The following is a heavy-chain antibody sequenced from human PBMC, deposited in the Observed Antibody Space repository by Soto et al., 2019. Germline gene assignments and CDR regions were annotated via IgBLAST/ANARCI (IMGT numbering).Heavy chain of an antibody. D-gene: IGHD3-10*01. Sequence: GGSLRLSCAASGFTVSSNYMSWVRQAPGKGLEWVSVIYSGGSTYYADSVKGRFTISRDNSKNTLYLQMNSLRAEDTAVYYCARAGSGSSGSGIEYGMDVWGQGTTVTVSS. CDR3: ARAGSGSSGSGIEYGMDV. CDR1: GFTVSSNY. J-gene: IGHJ6*02. CDR2: IYSGGST. V-gene: IGHV3-53*01.